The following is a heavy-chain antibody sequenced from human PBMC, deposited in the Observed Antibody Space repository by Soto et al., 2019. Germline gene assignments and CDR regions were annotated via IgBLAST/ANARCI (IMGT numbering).Heavy chain of an antibody. CDR3: ARARYCSGGSCMSIDY. V-gene: IGHV1-69*02. D-gene: IGHD2-15*01. CDR1: GGTFSSYT. CDR2: IIPILGIA. J-gene: IGHJ4*02. Sequence: QVQLVQSGAEVKKPGSSVKVSCKASGGTFSSYTISWVRQAPGQGLEWMGRIIPILGIANYAQKFQGRVTITADKSTSTAYRELSSLRSEDTAVYYCARARYCSGGSCMSIDYWGQGTLVTVSS.